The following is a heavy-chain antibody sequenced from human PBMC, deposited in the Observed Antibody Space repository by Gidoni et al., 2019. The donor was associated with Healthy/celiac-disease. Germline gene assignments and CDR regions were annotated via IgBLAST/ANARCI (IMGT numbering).Heavy chain of an antibody. D-gene: IGHD5-18*01. Sequence: EVQLVESGGGLVQPGGSLRLSCAASGFTFSSYSMNWVRQAPGKGLEWVSSISSSSSYIYYADSVKGRFTISRDNAKNSLYLQMNSLRAEDTAVYYCARSWTGYSYGVGGFDYWGQGTLVTVSS. CDR2: ISSSSSYI. CDR1: GFTFSSYS. CDR3: ARSWTGYSYGVGGFDY. J-gene: IGHJ4*02. V-gene: IGHV3-21*01.